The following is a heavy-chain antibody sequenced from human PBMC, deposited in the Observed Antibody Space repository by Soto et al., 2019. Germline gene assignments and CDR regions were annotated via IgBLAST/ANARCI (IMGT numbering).Heavy chain of an antibody. Sequence: GGSLRLSCAASGFTFSSYGMHWVRQAPGKGLEWVAVISYDGSNKYYADSVKGRFTISRDNSKNTLYLQMNSLRAEDTAVYYCANDNRYSSGWYLDYWGQGTLVTVSS. V-gene: IGHV3-30*18. J-gene: IGHJ4*02. D-gene: IGHD6-19*01. CDR3: ANDNRYSSGWYLDY. CDR1: GFTFSSYG. CDR2: ISYDGSNK.